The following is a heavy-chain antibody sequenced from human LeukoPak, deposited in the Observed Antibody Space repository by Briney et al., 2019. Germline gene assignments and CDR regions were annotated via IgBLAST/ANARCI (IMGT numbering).Heavy chain of an antibody. J-gene: IGHJ4*02. Sequence: PGGSLRLSCAASGFTFSDYCMSWVRQAPGKGLEWVSFIGSSGSTMYYADSVKGRFTISRDNAKNSLYLKMNSLRAEDTAVYYCATRGPDSSGFYRFDYWGQGTLVTVSS. V-gene: IGHV3-11*01. CDR2: IGSSGSTM. D-gene: IGHD3-22*01. CDR3: ATRGPDSSGFYRFDY. CDR1: GFTFSDYC.